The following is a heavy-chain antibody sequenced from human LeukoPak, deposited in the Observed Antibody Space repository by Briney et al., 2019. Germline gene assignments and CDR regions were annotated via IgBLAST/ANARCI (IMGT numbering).Heavy chain of an antibody. CDR1: GFTFSSYA. CDR3: VKDDRYFYGSGSPS. V-gene: IGHV3-64D*09. D-gene: IGHD3-10*01. Sequence: GGSPRLSCSASGFTFSSYAMHWVRQAPGKGLEFVSTISSNGGSTYYADSVKGRFTISRDNSKNTLYLQVSSLRAEDTALYYCVKDDRYFYGSGSPSWGQGTLVTVSS. J-gene: IGHJ5*02. CDR2: ISSNGGST.